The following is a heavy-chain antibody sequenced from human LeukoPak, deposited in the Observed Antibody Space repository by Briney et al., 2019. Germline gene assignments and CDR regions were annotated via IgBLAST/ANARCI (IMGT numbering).Heavy chain of an antibody. D-gene: IGHD5-12*01. V-gene: IGHV3-9*01. CDR2: ISWNSGSI. CDR1: GFTFDDYA. CDR3: AKGLVATIHPYYFDY. J-gene: IGHJ4*02. Sequence: PGGSLRLSCAASGFTFDDYAMHWVRHAPGKGLEWVSGISWNSGSIGYADSVKGRFTISRDNAKNSLYLQMNSLRAEDTALYYCAKGLVATIHPYYFDYWGQGTLVTVSS.